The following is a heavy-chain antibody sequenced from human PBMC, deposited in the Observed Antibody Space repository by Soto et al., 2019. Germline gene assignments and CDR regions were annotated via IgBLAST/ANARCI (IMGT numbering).Heavy chain of an antibody. J-gene: IGHJ4*02. CDR3: SRDLHGDPYY. CDR1: GYTFTSYG. CDR2: ISAYNGNT. D-gene: IGHD3-10*01. V-gene: IGHV1-18*01. Sequence: QVQLVQSGAEVKKPGASVKVSCKASGYTFTSYGISWVRQAPGQGLEWMGWISAYNGNTNYAQKLQGRVTMTTDTSTITAYMELRSLSSADPAMYYCSRDLHGDPYYWGQGSLVTVSS.